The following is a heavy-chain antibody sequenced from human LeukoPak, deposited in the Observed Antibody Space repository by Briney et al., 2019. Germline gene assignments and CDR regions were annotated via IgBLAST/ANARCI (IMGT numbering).Heavy chain of an antibody. CDR3: ARVLYDSSGYYFDY. V-gene: IGHV3-23*01. J-gene: IGHJ4*02. CDR2: ISGSGGST. Sequence: PGGSLRLSCAASGFAFSSYGMSWVRQAPGKGLEWVSAISGSGGSTYYADSVKGRFTISRDNSKNTVSLQMNSLRGEDTAVYYCARVLYDSSGYYFDYWGQGTLVTVSS. D-gene: IGHD3-22*01. CDR1: GFAFSSYG.